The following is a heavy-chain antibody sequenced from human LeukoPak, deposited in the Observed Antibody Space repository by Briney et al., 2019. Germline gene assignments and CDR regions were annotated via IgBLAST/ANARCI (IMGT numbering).Heavy chain of an antibody. CDR2: NMNT. CDR1: GFTFDAYA. J-gene: IGHJ4*02. CDR3: ATYYVNGAGRGH. Sequence: GSLRLSCAASGFTFDAYAMHWVRQAPGKGLEWIGHNMNTYYNPSLKSRVTISIDTSKNQFSLMLSTVTAADTAIYYCATYYVNGAGRGHWGPGTLVTVSS. V-gene: IGHV4-59*03. D-gene: IGHD2-8*01.